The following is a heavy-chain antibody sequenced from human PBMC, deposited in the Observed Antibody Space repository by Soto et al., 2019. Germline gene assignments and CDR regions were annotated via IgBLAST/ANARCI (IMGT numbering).Heavy chain of an antibody. V-gene: IGHV5-51*01. CDR1: GYSFTTYW. CDR3: ARRRAWNDAFDF. CDR2: IYPADPDT. D-gene: IGHD1-1*01. J-gene: IGHJ4*02. Sequence: PGESLKISCKGSGYSFTTYWIGWVRQMPGKGLEWMGVIYPADPDTRYSPSFQGQVTFSADKSLTTAYLQWNSLKASDTARYYCARRRAWNDAFDFWGQGTLVTVSS.